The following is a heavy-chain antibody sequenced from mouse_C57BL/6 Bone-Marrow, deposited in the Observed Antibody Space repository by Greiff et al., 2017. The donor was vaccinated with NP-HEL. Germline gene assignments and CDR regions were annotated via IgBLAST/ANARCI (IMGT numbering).Heavy chain of an antibody. Sequence: QVQLQQPGAELVRPGTSVKLSCKASGYTFTSYWMHWVKQRPGQGLEWIGVIDPSDSYTNSNQKFKGKATLTVDTSSSTAYMQLSSLTSEDSAVYYCARSPFDYYGSRMDFDYWGQGTTLTVSS. D-gene: IGHD1-1*01. CDR2: IDPSDSYT. CDR3: ARSPFDYYGSRMDFDY. CDR1: GYTFTSYW. J-gene: IGHJ2*01. V-gene: IGHV1-59*01.